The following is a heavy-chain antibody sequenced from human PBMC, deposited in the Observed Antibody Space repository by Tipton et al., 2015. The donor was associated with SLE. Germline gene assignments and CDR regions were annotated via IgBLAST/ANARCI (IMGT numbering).Heavy chain of an antibody. V-gene: IGHV4-61*08. CDR3: ARDSGIAVAD. CDR1: GGSISSGGYY. CDR2: IYYSGST. Sequence: GLVKPSQTLSLTCTVSGGSISSGGYYWSWIRQHPGKGLEWIGYIYYSGSTNYNPSLKSRVTISVDTSKNQFSLKLSSMTAADTAVYYCARDSGIAVADWGQGTLVTVSS. J-gene: IGHJ4*02. D-gene: IGHD6-19*01.